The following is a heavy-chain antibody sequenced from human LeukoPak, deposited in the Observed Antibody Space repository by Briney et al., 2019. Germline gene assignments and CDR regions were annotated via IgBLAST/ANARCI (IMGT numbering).Heavy chain of an antibody. CDR3: ARDHNSENWGSLGG. J-gene: IGHJ4*02. CDR1: GYTFTAYY. Sequence: WASVKVSCKASGYTFTAYYIHWVRHAPGQGLEWVGWINPNTGGTNYAQKFQGRVTITRDTSINTAYMDLSRLTSDDTALYYCARDHNSENWGSLGGWGQGTLVTVSS. D-gene: IGHD7-27*01. CDR2: INPNTGGT. V-gene: IGHV1-2*02.